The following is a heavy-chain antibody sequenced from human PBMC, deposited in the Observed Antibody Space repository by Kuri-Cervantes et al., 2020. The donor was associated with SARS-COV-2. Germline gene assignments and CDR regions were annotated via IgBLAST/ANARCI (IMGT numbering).Heavy chain of an antibody. CDR3: AKAWPTGDGLGLDY. Sequence: GGSLRLSCEASGFTLSSYSMNWVRQAPGNGLEWVSSISSSSSYIYYADSVKGRFTISRDNAKNSLYLQMNSLRAEDTAVYYCAKAWPTGDGLGLDYWGQGTLVTVSS. CDR1: GFTLSSYS. J-gene: IGHJ4*02. V-gene: IGHV3-21*01. D-gene: IGHD7-27*01. CDR2: ISSSSSYI.